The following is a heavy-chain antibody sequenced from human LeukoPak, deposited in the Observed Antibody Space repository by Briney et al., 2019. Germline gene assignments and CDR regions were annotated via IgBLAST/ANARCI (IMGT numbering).Heavy chain of an antibody. CDR2: IYYSGST. Sequence: SETLSLTCTVSGGSISSYYWSWIRQPPGKGLEWIGYIYYSGSTNYNPSLKSRVTISVDKSKNQFSLKLSSVTAADTAAYYCAREGIAAAGVFDYWGQGTLVTVSS. CDR3: AREGIAAAGVFDY. D-gene: IGHD6-13*01. J-gene: IGHJ4*02. V-gene: IGHV4-59*01. CDR1: GGSISSYY.